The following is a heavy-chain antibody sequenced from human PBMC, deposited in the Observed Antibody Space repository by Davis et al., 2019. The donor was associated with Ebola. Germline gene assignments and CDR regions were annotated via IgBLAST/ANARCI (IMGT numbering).Heavy chain of an antibody. CDR3: ARPRKLSAMAFGAFDI. CDR1: GGSISSYY. V-gene: IGHV4-59*08. J-gene: IGHJ3*02. CDR2: IYYSGST. Sequence: SETLSLTCTVSGGSISSYYWSWIRQPPGKGLEWIGYIYYSGSTNYNPSLKSRVTISVDTSKNQFSLKLSSVTAVDTAVYYCARPRKLSAMAFGAFDIWGQGTMVTVSS. D-gene: IGHD5-18*01.